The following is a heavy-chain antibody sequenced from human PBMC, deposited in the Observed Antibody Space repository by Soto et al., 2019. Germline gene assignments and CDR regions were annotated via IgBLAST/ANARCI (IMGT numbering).Heavy chain of an antibody. CDR2: IYYSGST. V-gene: IGHV4-59*01. CDR1: GGSISSYY. CDR3: ARDFRPLPCSSSSGRWFDP. Sequence: SETLSLTCTVSGGSISSYYWSWIRQPPGKGLEWIGYIYYSGSTNYNPSLKSRVTISVDTSKNQFSLKLSSVTAADTAVYYCARDFRPLPCSSSSGRWFDPWGQGTLVTVSS. J-gene: IGHJ5*02. D-gene: IGHD6-6*01.